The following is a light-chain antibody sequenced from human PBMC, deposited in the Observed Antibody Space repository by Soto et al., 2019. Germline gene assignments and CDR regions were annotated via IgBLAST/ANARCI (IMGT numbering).Light chain of an antibody. Sequence: DIQMTQSPTSLSASVGDRVTITCRASQGIRNFGAWYQQKPGKAPKLLIYAASTLQSGVPSRFSGSGSGTDFTLTINSLQPEDVATYSCQKYSSVPVFGPGTKVEIQ. CDR1: QGIRNF. V-gene: IGKV1-27*01. J-gene: IGKJ3*01. CDR2: AAS. CDR3: QKYSSVPV.